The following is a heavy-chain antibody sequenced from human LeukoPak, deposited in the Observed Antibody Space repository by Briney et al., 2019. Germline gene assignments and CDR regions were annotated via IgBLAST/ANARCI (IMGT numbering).Heavy chain of an antibody. CDR3: ARDTPPAYCGGDCYYTFDI. J-gene: IGHJ3*02. V-gene: IGHV3-74*01. CDR1: GFTFSTYW. Sequence: GGSLRLSCAASGFTFSTYWMHWVRHAPGKGLVWVSRINSDGSGTSYADSVKGRFTISRDNAKNTLYLQMNSLRAEDTAVYYCARDTPPAYCGGDCYYTFDIWGQGTMVTVSS. CDR2: INSDGSGT. D-gene: IGHD2-21*02.